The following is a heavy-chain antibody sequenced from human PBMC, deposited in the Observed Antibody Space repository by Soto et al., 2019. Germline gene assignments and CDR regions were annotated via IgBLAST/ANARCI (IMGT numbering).Heavy chain of an antibody. V-gene: IGHV6-1*01. CDR1: GDSVSSNSAA. CDR2: TYYRSKWYN. D-gene: IGHD5-18*01. Sequence: SQTLSLTCAISGDSVSSNSAAWNWIRQSPSRGLEWLGRTYYRSKWYNDYAVSVKSRITINPDTSKNQFSLQLNSVTPEDTAVYYCARDTAMVVGYYYYYGMDVWGQGTTVTVSS. CDR3: ARDTAMVVGYYYYYGMDV. J-gene: IGHJ6*02.